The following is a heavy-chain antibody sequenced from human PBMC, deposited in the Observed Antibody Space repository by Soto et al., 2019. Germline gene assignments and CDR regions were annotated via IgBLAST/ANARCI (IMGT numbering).Heavy chain of an antibody. Sequence: SETLSLTCTVSGGSISSSSYYWGWIRQPPGKGLEWIGSIYYSGSTYYNPSLKSRVTISVDTSKNQFSLKLSSVTAADTAVYYCARPYYYDSSGYKGSNWFDPWGQGTLVTVSS. CDR3: ARPYYYDSSGYKGSNWFDP. D-gene: IGHD3-22*01. CDR1: GGSISSSSYY. V-gene: IGHV4-39*01. J-gene: IGHJ5*02. CDR2: IYYSGST.